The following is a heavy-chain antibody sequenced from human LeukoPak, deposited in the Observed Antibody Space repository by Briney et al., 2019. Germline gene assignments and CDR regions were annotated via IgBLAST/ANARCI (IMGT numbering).Heavy chain of an antibody. Sequence: SETLSLTCTVSGGSFSGYYWSWIRQPAGKGLEWIGRIYTSGSTNYNPSLKSRVTMSVDTSKNQFSLKLSSVTATDTAVYYCARVSSAGIWDYWGQGTLVTVSS. CDR1: GGSFSGYY. CDR3: ARVSSAGIWDY. CDR2: IYTSGST. D-gene: IGHD6-19*01. J-gene: IGHJ4*02. V-gene: IGHV4-4*07.